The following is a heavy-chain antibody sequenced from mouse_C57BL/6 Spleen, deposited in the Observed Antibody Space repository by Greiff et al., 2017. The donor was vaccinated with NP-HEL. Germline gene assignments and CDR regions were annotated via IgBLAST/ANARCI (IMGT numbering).Heavy chain of an antibody. J-gene: IGHJ1*03. CDR2: INPSNGGT. D-gene: IGHD1-1*01. CDR1: GYNFNSYW. Sequence: QVQLQQPGTELVKPGASVKLSCKASGYNFNSYWMHWVKQRPGQGLEWIGNINPSNGGTNYNAKFKSKATLTVDKSSSTAYMQLSSLTSEDSAVYYCARSFITTVVAHWYFDVWGTGTTVTVSS. V-gene: IGHV1-53*01. CDR3: ARSFITTVVAHWYFDV.